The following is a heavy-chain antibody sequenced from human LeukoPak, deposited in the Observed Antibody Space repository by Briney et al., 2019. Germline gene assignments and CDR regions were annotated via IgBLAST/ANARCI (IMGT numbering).Heavy chain of an antibody. V-gene: IGHV1-69*05. CDR2: IIPIFGTA. J-gene: IGHJ4*02. CDR1: GGTFSSYA. Sequence: SVKVSCKASGGTFSSYAISWARQAPGQGLEWMGGIIPIFGTANYAQKFQGRVTITTDESTSTAYMELSSLRSEDTAVYYCARAITIFGVVITYFDYWGQGTLVTVSS. D-gene: IGHD3-3*01. CDR3: ARAITIFGVVITYFDY.